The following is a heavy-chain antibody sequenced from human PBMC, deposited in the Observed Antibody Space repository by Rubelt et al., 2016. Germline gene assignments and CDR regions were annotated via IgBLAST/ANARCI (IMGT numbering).Heavy chain of an antibody. D-gene: IGHD2-15*01. J-gene: IGHJ4*02. V-gene: IGHV4-38-2*02. CDR3: ARRGSGGSWYFFDY. CDR1: GYSISSGYY. Sequence: QVQLQESGPGLVKPSETLSLTCTVSGYSISSGYYWGWIRQPPGKGLEWIGYIYYSGGTNYIPALKGRGTVSVDTSKNQFSLKRSSVTAADTAVYYCARRGSGGSWYFFDYWGQGTLVTVSS. CDR2: IYYSGGT.